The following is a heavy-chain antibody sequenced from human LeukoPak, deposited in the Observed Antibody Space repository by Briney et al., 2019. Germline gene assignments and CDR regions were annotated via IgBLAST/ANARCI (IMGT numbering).Heavy chain of an antibody. J-gene: IGHJ4*02. D-gene: IGHD3-22*01. CDR3: ARAYYYDSSGPEGY. CDR2: ISGSGGST. CDR1: GFTFSSYA. Sequence: GGSLRLSCAASGFTFSSYAMSWVRQAPGKGLEWVSAISGSGGSTYYADSVKGRFTISRDSSKNTLYLQMNSLRAEDTAVYYCARAYYYDSSGPEGYWGQGTLVTVSS. V-gene: IGHV3-23*01.